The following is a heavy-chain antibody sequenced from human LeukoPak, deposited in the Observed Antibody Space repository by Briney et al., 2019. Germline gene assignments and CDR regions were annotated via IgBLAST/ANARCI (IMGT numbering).Heavy chain of an antibody. Sequence: GGSLRLSCAASGFTFSSYAMSWVRQAPGKGLEWVANIKQDGSEKYYVDSVKGRFTISRDNAKNSLFLQMNSLRAEDTAFYYCAREEYCGGDCYTPWGQGTLVTVSS. J-gene: IGHJ5*02. CDR1: GFTFSSYA. CDR2: IKQDGSEK. V-gene: IGHV3-7*01. D-gene: IGHD2-21*02. CDR3: AREEYCGGDCYTP.